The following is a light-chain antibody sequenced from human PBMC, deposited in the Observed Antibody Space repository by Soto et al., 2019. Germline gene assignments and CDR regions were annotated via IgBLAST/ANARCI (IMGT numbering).Light chain of an antibody. Sequence: VMTQDPVSLSVSQGEGAPLSCRAIQGIGDTLAWHQHNPGQPPRLLIYDTSTRASGIPARFSGSGSGTEFFLTISSLQSEDFAVYYCQYYNNWLGAFGGGTKV. J-gene: IGKJ4*01. CDR3: QYYNNWLGA. CDR1: QGIGDT. V-gene: IGKV3-15*01. CDR2: DTS.